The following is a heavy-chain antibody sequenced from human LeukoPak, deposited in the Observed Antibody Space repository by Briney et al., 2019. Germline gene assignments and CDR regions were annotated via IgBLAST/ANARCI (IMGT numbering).Heavy chain of an antibody. Sequence: SETLSLTCTVSASSISSHSWGWIRQPPGKGLEWIGYDSNNGNINYNPALKSLDTISVDTSKRQFSLKLSSVTAADTAVYYCARDNWGSLDYWGQGILVTVSS. CDR1: ASSISSHS. CDR2: DSNNGNI. D-gene: IGHD7-27*01. J-gene: IGHJ4*02. CDR3: ARDNWGSLDY. V-gene: IGHV4-59*11.